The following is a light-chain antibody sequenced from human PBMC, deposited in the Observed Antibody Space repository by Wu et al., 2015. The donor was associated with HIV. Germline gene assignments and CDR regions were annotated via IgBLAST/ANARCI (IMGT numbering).Light chain of an antibody. J-gene: IGKJ4*01. CDR2: GAS. V-gene: IGKV1-12*01. Sequence: DIQMTQSPSSVSASVGHRVTITCRASQAISNWLAWYQQKPGKAPKLLIYGASYLKSGVPSRFSGSRSGTDFTLTINNLQPEDIATYFCQQGHSFPLTFGGGTKMELK. CDR3: QQGHSFPLT. CDR1: QAISNW.